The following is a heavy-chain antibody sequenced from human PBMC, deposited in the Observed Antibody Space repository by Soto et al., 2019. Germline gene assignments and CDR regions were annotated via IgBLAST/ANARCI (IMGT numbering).Heavy chain of an antibody. CDR3: AKGRGFYADNYFDP. V-gene: IGHV4-4*07. J-gene: IGHJ5*02. Sequence: QVQLLESGPGLVKPSETLSLTCSVSLDSISNSYWTWIRQPAGKGLEWIGHIYSSGNANYNPSLKSRVTMSIDTSKNQFSLRLKSVTAADTAIYYCAKGRGFYADNYFDPWGQGTQVTVSS. D-gene: IGHD5-12*01. CDR1: LDSISNSY. CDR2: IYSSGNA.